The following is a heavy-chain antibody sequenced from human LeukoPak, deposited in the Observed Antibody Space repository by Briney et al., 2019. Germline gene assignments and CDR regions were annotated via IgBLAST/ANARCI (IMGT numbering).Heavy chain of an antibody. V-gene: IGHV4-39*07. J-gene: IGHJ5*02. CDR1: GGSISSNSYF. CDR3: ARGIGIGSSWYVRENWFDP. CDR2: IYNSGST. D-gene: IGHD6-13*01. Sequence: SETLSLTCTVSGGSISSNSYFWAWVRQPPGKGLEWIGTIYNSGSTYNNPSLKSRVTISVDTSKNQFSLKLSSVTAADTAVYYCARGIGIGSSWYVRENWFDPWGQGTLVTVSS.